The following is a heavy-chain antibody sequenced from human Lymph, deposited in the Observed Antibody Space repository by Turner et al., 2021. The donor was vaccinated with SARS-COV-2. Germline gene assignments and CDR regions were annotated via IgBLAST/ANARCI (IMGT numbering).Heavy chain of an antibody. CDR1: DFTFSTYE. D-gene: IGHD4-17*01. J-gene: IGHJ4*02. CDR2: ISSSGGSI. CDR3: ARRWSERHLRFFDY. Sequence: VQLVESGGGLVMPGGSLRLSCIASDFTFSTYEMHWFRQAPGQGLEWVSSISSSGGSIYYADSMKGRFTISRDNTKNSLYQHMNSLTAEDTAVYYCARRWSERHLRFFDYWGQGALVTVSS. V-gene: IGHV3-21*06.